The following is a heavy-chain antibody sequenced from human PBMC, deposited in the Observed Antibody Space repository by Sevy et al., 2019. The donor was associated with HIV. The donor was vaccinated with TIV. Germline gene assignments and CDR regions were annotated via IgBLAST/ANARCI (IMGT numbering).Heavy chain of an antibody. V-gene: IGHV3-48*02. D-gene: IGHD3-22*01. CDR2: ISGTGNTI. CDR1: GFTFSSHS. J-gene: IGHJ4*02. Sequence: GGSLRLSCAASGFTFSSHSMNWVRQTPGKGLEWISYISGTGNTIYYAHSVKGRFTISRDNAKNSLYLQLKSLRDEDTAIYYCAGVPPYYDSNVSDFWGQGSLVTVSS. CDR3: AGVPPYYDSNVSDF.